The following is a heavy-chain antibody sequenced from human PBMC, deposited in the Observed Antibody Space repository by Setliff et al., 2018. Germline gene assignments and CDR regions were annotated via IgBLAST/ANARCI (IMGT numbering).Heavy chain of an antibody. CDR1: GFSISDHY. D-gene: IGHD6-13*01. J-gene: IGHJ6*02. Sequence: PGGSLRLSCAASGFSISDHYMDWVRQAPGKGLEWVSYLSSSSSTIYYADSVKGRFTISRDNAKNSLYLQMNSLRAEDTAVYYCTRDGNLHTGYSSSWPYYHYYYGMDVWGQGTTVTVSS. V-gene: IGHV3-48*01. CDR2: LSSSSSTI. CDR3: TRDGNLHTGYSSSWPYYHYYYGMDV.